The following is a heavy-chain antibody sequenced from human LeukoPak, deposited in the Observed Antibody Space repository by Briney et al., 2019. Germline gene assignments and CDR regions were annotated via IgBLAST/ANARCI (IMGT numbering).Heavy chain of an antibody. CDR1: GFTVSSNY. V-gene: IGHV3-53*01. CDR2: IYSGGST. Sequence: GGSLRLSCAASGFTVSSNYMSWVRQAPGKGLEWVSVIYSGGSTYYADSVKGRFTISRDNAKNSLYLQMNSLRAEDTAVYYCARVVYYDSSGQYDEYYYMDVWGKGTTVTVSS. D-gene: IGHD3-22*01. J-gene: IGHJ6*03. CDR3: ARVVYYDSSGQYDEYYYMDV.